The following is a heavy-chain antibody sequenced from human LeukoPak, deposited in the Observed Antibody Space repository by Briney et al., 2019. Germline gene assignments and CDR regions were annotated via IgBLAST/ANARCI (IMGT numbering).Heavy chain of an antibody. CDR1: GFTVSSNY. CDR2: IYSGGST. D-gene: IGHD3-22*01. Sequence: GGSLRLSCAASGFTVSSNYMNWVRQAPGKGLEWVSVIYSGGSTYYADSVKGRFTISRDNSMNTLYLQMNSLRAEDTAVYYCAREDSSGYRPFDYWGQGTLVTVSS. J-gene: IGHJ4*02. CDR3: AREDSSGYRPFDY. V-gene: IGHV3-53*01.